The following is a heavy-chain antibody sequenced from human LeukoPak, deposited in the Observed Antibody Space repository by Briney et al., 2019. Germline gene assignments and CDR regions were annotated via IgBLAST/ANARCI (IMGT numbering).Heavy chain of an antibody. CDR1: GFTFSSYA. CDR2: ISYDGSNK. V-gene: IGHV3-30*01. J-gene: IGHJ4*01. CDR3: ARRSYGSEDPLNYY. D-gene: IGHD3-10*01. Sequence: GGSLRLSCAASGFTFSSYAMHWVRQAPGKGLEWVAVISYDGSNKYYADSVKGRFTISRDNSKNTLYLQMNSLRAEDTAVYYCARRSYGSEDPLNYYWGQGTLITSSS.